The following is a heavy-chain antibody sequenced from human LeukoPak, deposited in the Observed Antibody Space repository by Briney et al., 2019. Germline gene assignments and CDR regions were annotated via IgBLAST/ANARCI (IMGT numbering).Heavy chain of an antibody. CDR1: GFTVSSNF. J-gene: IGHJ6*03. D-gene: IGHD3-10*01. CDR3: ANAVWFGEWAMDV. Sequence: GGSLRLSCAASGFTVSSNFMSWVRQAPGKGLEWVSVIYSGGSTYYADSVKGRFTISRDNSKNTLYLQMNSLRAEDTAVYYCANAVWFGEWAMDVWGKGTTVTVSS. V-gene: IGHV3-53*01. CDR2: IYSGGST.